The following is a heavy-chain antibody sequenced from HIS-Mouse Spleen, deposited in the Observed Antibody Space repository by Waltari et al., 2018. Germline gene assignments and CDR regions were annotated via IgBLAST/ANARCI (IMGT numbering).Heavy chain of an antibody. D-gene: IGHD3-16*01. V-gene: IGHV1-2*02. J-gene: IGHJ4*02. Sequence: APGQGLEWMGWINPNSGGTNYAQKFQGRVTMTRDTSISTAYMELSRLRSDDTAVYYCASGGLGDPGLVPFDYWGQGTLVTVSS. CDR2: INPNSGGT. CDR3: ASGGLGDPGLVPFDY.